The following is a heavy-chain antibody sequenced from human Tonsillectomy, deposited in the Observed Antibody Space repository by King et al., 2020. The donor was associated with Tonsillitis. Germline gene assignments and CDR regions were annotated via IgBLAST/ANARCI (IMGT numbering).Heavy chain of an antibody. CDR3: AREVAATPNWFDP. D-gene: IGHD1-26*01. V-gene: IGHV3-33*01. CDR2: IWYDGSNK. J-gene: IGHJ5*02. CDR1: GFTFSSYD. Sequence: VQLVESGGGVVQPGRSLRLSCAASGFTFSSYDMHWVRQAPGKGLEWVAVIWYDGSNKYFADSVKGRFTISRDNSKNTVYLQMNSLRAEDTAVYYCAREVAATPNWFDPWGQGTRVTVSS.